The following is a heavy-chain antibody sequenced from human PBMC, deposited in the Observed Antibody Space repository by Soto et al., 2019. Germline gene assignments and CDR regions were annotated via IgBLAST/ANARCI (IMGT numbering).Heavy chain of an antibody. D-gene: IGHD1-26*01. J-gene: IGHJ1*01. Sequence: GGSLRLSCAASGFTFSSYAMHWVRQAPGKGLEWVAVISYDGSNKYYADSVKGRFTISRDNSKNTLYLQMNSLRAEDTAVYYCARAPRGSYYFLSYGYFQHWGQGTLVTVSS. V-gene: IGHV3-30-3*01. CDR1: GFTFSSYA. CDR2: ISYDGSNK. CDR3: ARAPRGSYYFLSYGYFQH.